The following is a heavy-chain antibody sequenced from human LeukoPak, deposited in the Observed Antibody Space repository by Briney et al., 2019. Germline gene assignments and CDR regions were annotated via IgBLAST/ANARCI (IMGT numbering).Heavy chain of an antibody. CDR1: GFTFSSYA. CDR2: ISGSGGST. J-gene: IGHJ3*01. Sequence: GGSVRLSCVASGFTFSSYAMSWVHQAPGKGLEWVSAISGSGGSTYYADSVKGRFTISRDNSKNTLYLQMNSLRAEGTAVYYCAREADGFDVWGQGTMVTVSS. CDR3: AREADGFDV. V-gene: IGHV3-23*01.